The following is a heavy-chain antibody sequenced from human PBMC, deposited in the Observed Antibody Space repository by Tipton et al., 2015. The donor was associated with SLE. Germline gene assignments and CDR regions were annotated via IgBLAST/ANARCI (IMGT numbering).Heavy chain of an antibody. CDR1: GVTFSTYG. CDR3: AHRGTSSGYYYYFDY. V-gene: IGHV3-30*02. Sequence: SLRLSCTVSGVTFSTYGMNWVRQAPGKGLEWVAFIRFDGINKYYPDSVKGRFTVSRDTSQNTLYLQMNSLRAEDTAVYYCAHRGTSSGYYYYFDYWGQGTLVTVSS. J-gene: IGHJ4*02. D-gene: IGHD3-22*01. CDR2: IRFDGINK.